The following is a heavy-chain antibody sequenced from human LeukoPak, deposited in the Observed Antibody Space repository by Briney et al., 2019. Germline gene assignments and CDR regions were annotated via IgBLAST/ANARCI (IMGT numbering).Heavy chain of an antibody. J-gene: IGHJ5*02. D-gene: IGHD5-12*01. CDR3: ARGHIVATRSGNWFDP. Sequence: GASVKVSCKASGYTFTGYYMHWVRQAPGQGLEWMGWINPNSGGTNYAQKFQGRVTMTRDTSISTAYMELSRLRSDDTAVYYCARGHIVATRSGNWFDPWGQGTLVTVSS. CDR1: GYTFTGYY. V-gene: IGHV1-2*02. CDR2: INPNSGGT.